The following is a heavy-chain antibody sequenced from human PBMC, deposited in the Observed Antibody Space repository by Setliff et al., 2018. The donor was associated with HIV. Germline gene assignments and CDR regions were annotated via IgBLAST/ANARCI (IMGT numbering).Heavy chain of an antibody. D-gene: IGHD3-22*01. Sequence: SETLSLTCAVYGGSLSGYHWSWIRQSPEKGLEWIGEINHSGSTNYNPSLKSRVTISVDTSKNQFSLKLSSVTAADTAVYYCARRDRSGFYYWYFDLWGRGTLVTVSS. CDR1: GGSLSGYH. V-gene: IGHV4-34*09. CDR2: INHSGST. CDR3: ARRDRSGFYYWYFDL. J-gene: IGHJ2*01.